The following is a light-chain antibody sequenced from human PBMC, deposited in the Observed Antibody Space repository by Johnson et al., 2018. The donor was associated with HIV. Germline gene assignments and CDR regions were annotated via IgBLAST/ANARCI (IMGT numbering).Light chain of an antibody. CDR3: ATWDARLSAKV. J-gene: IGLJ1*01. V-gene: IGLV1-51*02. CDR2: DND. CDR1: TSNIGDHS. Sequence: QSVLTQPPSVSAAPGRWVTVSCSGTTSNIGDHSVSWFQHLPGAAPKLLIYDNDRRPSGVPDRFSGSKSAASATLDITGLPSGDEGDYYCATWDARLSAKVFGPVTNVTVL.